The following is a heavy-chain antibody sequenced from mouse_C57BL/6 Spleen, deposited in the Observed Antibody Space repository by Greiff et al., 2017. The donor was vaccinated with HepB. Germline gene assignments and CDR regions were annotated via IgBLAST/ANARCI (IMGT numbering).Heavy chain of an antibody. CDR1: GYTFTSYW. J-gene: IGHJ3*01. D-gene: IGHD4-1*01. CDR2: IDPNSGGT. Sequence: QVQLQQPGAELVKPGASVKLSCKASGYTFTSYWMHWVKQRPGRGLEWIGRIDPNSGGTKYTEKFKSKSTLTVDKPCSTAYMQLSSLTYEDSAVYYCARGEDWETWFAYWGQGTLVTVSA. V-gene: IGHV1-72*01. CDR3: ARGEDWETWFAY.